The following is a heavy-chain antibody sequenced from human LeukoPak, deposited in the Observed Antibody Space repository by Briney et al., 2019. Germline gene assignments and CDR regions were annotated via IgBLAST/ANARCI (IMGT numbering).Heavy chain of an antibody. D-gene: IGHD1-26*01. J-gene: IGHJ4*02. CDR2: VRRDGIET. Sequence: PGGSLRLPCEASGFTFSDYWMHWVSQAPGKALVWVSRVRRDGIETNYADCVKGGFTISRDNARTTLYLQMNSLRAEDTAIYYCARNFVGSDSSDFDSWGQGTLVTVSS. V-gene: IGHV3-74*01. CDR3: ARNFVGSDSSDFDS. CDR1: GFTFSDYW.